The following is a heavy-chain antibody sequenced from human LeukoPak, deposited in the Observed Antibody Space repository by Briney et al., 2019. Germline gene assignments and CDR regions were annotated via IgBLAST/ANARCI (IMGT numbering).Heavy chain of an antibody. CDR2: INYREYT. CDR1: GGSISSHY. Sequence: SETLSLTCTVSGGSISSHYWTWIRQPPGKGLEWIGYINYREYTNYNPSLTSRVAISVDMSKNQFSLKLTSVTAADTAVYYCARRYRGDSSNWDWFDPWGQGTLVTVSS. J-gene: IGHJ5*02. D-gene: IGHD3-22*01. CDR3: ARRYRGDSSNWDWFDP. V-gene: IGHV4-59*11.